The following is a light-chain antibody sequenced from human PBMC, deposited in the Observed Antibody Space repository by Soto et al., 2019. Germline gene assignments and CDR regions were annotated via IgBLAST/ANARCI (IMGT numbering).Light chain of an antibody. CDR1: SSDVGLSDY. CDR2: DVR. V-gene: IGLV2-14*03. Sequence: QSALTQPASVSGSPGQSITISCSGTSSDVGLSDYVSWYQQHPGKAPKLMIYDVRRRPSGVSDRFSGSKSGNTASLTVSGLQAEDEADYYCISYTSSSTLVLFAGGTKLTVL. CDR3: ISYTSSSTLVL. J-gene: IGLJ2*01.